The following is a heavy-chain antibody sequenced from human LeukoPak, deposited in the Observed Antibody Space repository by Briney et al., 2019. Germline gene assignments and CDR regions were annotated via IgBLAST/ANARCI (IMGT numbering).Heavy chain of an antibody. D-gene: IGHD2-8*02. CDR1: GYKFINSY. V-gene: IGHV1-46*01. CDR3: ASGKLCTSATRYFDY. J-gene: IGHJ4*02. CDR2: INPSGGST. Sequence: GASVKVSCKASGYKFINSYIHWGRQAPGQGLEWMGIINPSGGSTNYPQKFQGRVTMTRDTSTSTLYMELSSLTSEDTAVYYCASGKLCTSATRYFDYWGQGTLVTVS.